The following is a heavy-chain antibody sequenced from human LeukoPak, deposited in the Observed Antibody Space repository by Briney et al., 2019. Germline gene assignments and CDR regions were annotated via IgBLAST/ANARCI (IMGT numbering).Heavy chain of an antibody. CDR1: GGTFSSYT. Sequence: GSSVKVSXKASGGTFSSYTISWVRQAPGQGLEWMGRIIPILGIANYAQKFQGRVTITAEKSKSTAYMELSSLRSEDTAVYYCARGSTIFGVATFDYWGQGTLVTVSS. D-gene: IGHD3-3*01. CDR2: IIPILGIA. J-gene: IGHJ4*02. CDR3: ARGSTIFGVATFDY. V-gene: IGHV1-69*02.